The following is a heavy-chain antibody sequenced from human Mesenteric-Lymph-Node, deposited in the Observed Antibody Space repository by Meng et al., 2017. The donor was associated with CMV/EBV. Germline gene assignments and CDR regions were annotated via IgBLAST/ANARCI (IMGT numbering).Heavy chain of an antibody. CDR3: ARDYYDRGSGAFDI. CDR2: ISGTSGTM. CDR1: GFTFSSYA. J-gene: IGHJ3*02. V-gene: IGHV3-48*04. Sequence: GESLKISCAASGFTFSSYAMHWVRQAPGKGLEWVSYISGTSGTMYYADSVKGRFTISRDNVQNSLYLQMNSLRAEDTAVYYCARDYYDRGSGAFDIWGQGTMVTVSS. D-gene: IGHD3-22*01.